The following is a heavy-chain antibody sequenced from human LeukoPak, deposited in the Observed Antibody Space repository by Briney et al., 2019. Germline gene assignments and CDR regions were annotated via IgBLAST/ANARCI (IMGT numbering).Heavy chain of an antibody. CDR3: AREKNYYYYMDV. D-gene: IGHD2/OR15-2a*01. V-gene: IGHV1-8*01. J-gene: IGHJ6*03. CDR2: MNPNSGNT. Sequence: ASVKVSCKASGYTFTSHDINWVRQATGQGLEWMGWMNPNSGNTGYAQKFQGRVTMTRNTSISTAYMELSSLRSEDTAVYYCAREKNYYYYMDVWGKGTTVTVSS. CDR1: GYTFTSHD.